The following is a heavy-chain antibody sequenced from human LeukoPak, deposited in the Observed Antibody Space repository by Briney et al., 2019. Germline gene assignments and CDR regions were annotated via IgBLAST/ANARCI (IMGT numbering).Heavy chain of an antibody. V-gene: IGHV4-61*02. CDR3: ARTYCGGDCRGNYYHYYMDV. CDR2: IYTSGST. CDR1: GGSISSGSYY. Sequence: PSQTLSLTCTVSGGSISSGSYYWSWIRQPAGKGLEWIGRIYTSGSTKYNPSLKSRVTISVDRSKNQFSLKLSSVTAADTAVYYCARTYCGGDCRGNYYHYYMDVWGKGTTVTISS. J-gene: IGHJ6*03. D-gene: IGHD2-21*02.